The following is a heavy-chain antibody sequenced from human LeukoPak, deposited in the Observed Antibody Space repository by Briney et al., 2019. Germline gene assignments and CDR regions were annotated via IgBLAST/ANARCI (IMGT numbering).Heavy chain of an antibody. J-gene: IGHJ4*02. CDR3: ARVGSWSYYFVID. CDR1: GGSFSGYY. CDR2: INHSGST. Sequence: SETLSLTCAVYGGSFSGYYWSWIRQSPGKGLEWIREINHSGSTNYNPSLKSRVTISVSMCKNQISLKLSSVTAADTAVYYCARVGSWSYYFVIDWGQGTLVTVSS. V-gene: IGHV4-34*01. D-gene: IGHD1-26*01.